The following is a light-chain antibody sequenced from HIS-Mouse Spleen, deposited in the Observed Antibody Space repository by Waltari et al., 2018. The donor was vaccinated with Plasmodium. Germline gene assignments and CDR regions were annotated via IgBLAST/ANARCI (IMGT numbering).Light chain of an antibody. J-gene: IGKJ2*01. CDR1: QSISSW. CDR2: KAS. Sequence: DIQMTQSPSTLSASVGDRVTITCRASQSISSWVAWYQQKPGKAPKLLIYKASSLESGVPSRFSGSGSVTEFTLTISSLQPDDFATYYCQQYNSYSYTFGQGTKLEIK. CDR3: QQYNSYSYT. V-gene: IGKV1-5*03.